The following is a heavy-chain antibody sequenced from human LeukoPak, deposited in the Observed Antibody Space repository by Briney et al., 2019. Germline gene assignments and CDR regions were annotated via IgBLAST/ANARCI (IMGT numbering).Heavy chain of an antibody. D-gene: IGHD4-17*01. J-gene: IGHJ4*02. CDR1: GFTFSNYA. CDR3: AKGDYGDYGILAY. Sequence: GGSLRLSCAASGFTFSNYAMSWVRQAPGKGLEWASSISGSGDSTYYADSVKGRFTISRDNFRNTLYLQMNTLRAEDTAVYYCAKGDYGDYGILAYWGQGTLVTVSS. V-gene: IGHV3-23*01. CDR2: ISGSGDST.